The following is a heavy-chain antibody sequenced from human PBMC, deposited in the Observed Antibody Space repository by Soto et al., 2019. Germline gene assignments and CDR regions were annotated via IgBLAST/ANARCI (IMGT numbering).Heavy chain of an antibody. V-gene: IGHV3-23*01. CDR1: GLTFGTRA. J-gene: IGHJ4*02. CDR3: ARGSTESYPGSRIFDF. CDR2: ITDNGGDA. Sequence: GSLRLACVASGLTFGTRAMSWVRQAPWDGLQWVATITDNGGDAKYADCVRGRFVISRDNSKKTLYLQMTSLTAEDSAMYFCARGSTESYPGSRIFDFWGRGTLVTVSS. D-gene: IGHD3-10*01.